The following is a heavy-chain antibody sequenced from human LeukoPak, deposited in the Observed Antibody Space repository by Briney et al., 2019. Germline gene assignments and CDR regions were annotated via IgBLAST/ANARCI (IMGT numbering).Heavy chain of an antibody. Sequence: ASVKVSCKASGYTFTSYGISWVRQAPGQGLEWMGWISAYNGNTNYAQKLQGRVTMTTDTSTSTAYMELRSLRSDDTAVYYCARDRSGYYDSSGYNHDAFDIWGQGTMVTVSS. J-gene: IGHJ3*02. CDR2: ISAYNGNT. V-gene: IGHV1-18*01. D-gene: IGHD3-22*01. CDR3: ARDRSGYYDSSGYNHDAFDI. CDR1: GYTFTSYG.